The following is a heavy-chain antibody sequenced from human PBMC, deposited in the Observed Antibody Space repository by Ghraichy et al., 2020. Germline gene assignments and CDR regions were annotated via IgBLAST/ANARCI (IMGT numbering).Heavy chain of an antibody. CDR2: INPNSGGT. CDR3: ARIWLPSITIFGVVDYGMDV. CDR1: GYTFTGYY. V-gene: IGHV1-2*02. D-gene: IGHD3-3*01. Sequence: ASVKVSCKASGYTFTGYYMHWVRQAPGQGLEWMGWINPNSGGTNYAQKFQGRVTMTRDTSISTAYMELSRLRSDDTAVYYCARIWLPSITIFGVVDYGMDVWGQGTTVTVSS. J-gene: IGHJ6*02.